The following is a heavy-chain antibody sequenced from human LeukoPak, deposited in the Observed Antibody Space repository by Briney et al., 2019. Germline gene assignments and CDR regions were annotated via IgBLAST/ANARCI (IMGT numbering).Heavy chain of an antibody. J-gene: IGHJ4*02. CDR2: ISYDGSNK. CDR1: GFTFSSYG. Sequence: GGSLRLSCAASGFTFSSYGMHWVRQAPGKGLEWVAVISYDGSNKYYADSVKGRFTISRDNSKNTLYLQMNSLRAEDTAVYYCAKDLNLLLWFGESHFDYWGQGTLVTVSS. V-gene: IGHV3-30*18. D-gene: IGHD3-10*01. CDR3: AKDLNLLLWFGESHFDY.